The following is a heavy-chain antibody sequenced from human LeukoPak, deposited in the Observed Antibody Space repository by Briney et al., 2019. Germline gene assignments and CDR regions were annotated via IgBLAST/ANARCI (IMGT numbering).Heavy chain of an antibody. V-gene: IGHV3-21*01. J-gene: IGHJ4*02. CDR2: ISSSSSYI. CDR3: ARDGQLWYDGGY. CDR1: GFTFSSYS. Sequence: GGSLRLSCAASGFTFSSYSMNWVRQAPGKGLEGVSSISSSSSYIYYAGSVKGRFTISRDNAKNSLYLQMNSLRAEDTAVYYCARDGQLWYDGGYWGQGTLVTVSS. D-gene: IGHD5-18*01.